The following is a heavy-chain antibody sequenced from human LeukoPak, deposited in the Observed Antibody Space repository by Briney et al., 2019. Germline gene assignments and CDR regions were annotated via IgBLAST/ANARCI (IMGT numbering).Heavy chain of an antibody. CDR1: GYTFTSHY. J-gene: IGHJ4*02. V-gene: IGHV1-2*02. CDR3: ARVRNYYDSSGYLYYFDY. CDR2: INPNSGGT. Sequence: ASVKVSCKASGYTFTSHYMHWVRQAPRQGLEWMGWINPNSGGTNYAQKFQGRVTLTRDTSISTAYMELSRLRSDDTAVYYCARVRNYYDSSGYLYYFDYWGQGTLVTVSS. D-gene: IGHD3-22*01.